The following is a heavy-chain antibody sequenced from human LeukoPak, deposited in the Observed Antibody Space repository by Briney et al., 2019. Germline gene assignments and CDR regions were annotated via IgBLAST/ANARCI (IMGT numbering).Heavy chain of an antibody. D-gene: IGHD2-2*01. CDR2: INPNSGGT. CDR1: GYTFTGYY. V-gene: IGHV1-2*02. Sequence: GASVKVSRKASGYTFTGYYMHWVRQAPGQGLEWMGWINPNSGGTNYAQKFQGRVTMTRDTSISTAYMELSRLRSDDTAVYYCARERGSIASRGAFDIWGQGTMVTVSS. CDR3: ARERGSIASRGAFDI. J-gene: IGHJ3*02.